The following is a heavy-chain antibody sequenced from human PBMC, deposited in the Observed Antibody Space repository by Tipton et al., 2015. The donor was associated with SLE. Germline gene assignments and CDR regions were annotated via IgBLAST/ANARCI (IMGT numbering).Heavy chain of an antibody. CDR1: GGSFSGYY. CDR2: INHGGGT. J-gene: IGHJ6*02. V-gene: IGHV4-34*01. CDR3: ARQANPTSYYYFGMDV. Sequence: TLSLTCAVYGGSFSGYYWSWIRQAPGKGLEWIGEINHGGGTNYNPSLKSRVTISIDTSKNHFSLNLTSVTAADTAVYYCARQANPTSYYYFGMDVWGQGTTVTVSS.